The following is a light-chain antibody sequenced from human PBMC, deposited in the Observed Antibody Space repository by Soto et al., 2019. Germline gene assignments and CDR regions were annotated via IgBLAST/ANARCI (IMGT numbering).Light chain of an antibody. V-gene: IGKV1-5*03. CDR2: KAS. J-gene: IGKJ5*01. Sequence: EIQITQSPSTLSAAVGDRVTITFRSSQNINRWLAWYQQKPGKAPNLLSYKASSLESGVPSRFSGSGSATEFTLTISSLQPDDSATYYCQQYNSYPITFGQGTRMEIK. CDR1: QNINRW. CDR3: QQYNSYPIT.